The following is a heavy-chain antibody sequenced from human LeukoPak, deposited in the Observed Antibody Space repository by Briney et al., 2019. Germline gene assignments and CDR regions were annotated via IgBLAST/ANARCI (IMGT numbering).Heavy chain of an antibody. D-gene: IGHD3-10*01. CDR3: VKGGVEDDWYFDL. V-gene: IGHV3-64D*06. CDR2: ISNNGYIT. CDR1: GFIFSTYA. J-gene: IGHJ2*01. Sequence: GGSLRLSCSASGFIFSTYAMHWVRQAPGKGLEYVSAISNNGYITYYADSVKGRFTISRDNSKKTLFLQMSSLRAEDTAVYFCVKGGVEDDWYFDLWGRCTLVTGSS.